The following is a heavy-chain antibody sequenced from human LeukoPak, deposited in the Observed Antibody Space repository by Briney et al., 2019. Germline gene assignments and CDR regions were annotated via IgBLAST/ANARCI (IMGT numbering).Heavy chain of an antibody. J-gene: IGHJ5*02. V-gene: IGHV4-59*01. CDR2: IYSSGST. D-gene: IGHD6-13*01. CDR3: ARGVAASGTGGLSWFDP. Sequence: SSETLSLTCTVSGGSIGSYYWSWIRQPPGKGPEWIGNIYSSGSTNYNPSLKSRVTISLDTSKNQFSLKLSFVTAADTAVYYCARGVAASGTGGLSWFDPWGQGTLVTVSS. CDR1: GGSIGSYY.